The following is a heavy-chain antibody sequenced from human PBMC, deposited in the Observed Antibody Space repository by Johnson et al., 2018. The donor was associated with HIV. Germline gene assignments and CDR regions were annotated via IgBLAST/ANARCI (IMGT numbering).Heavy chain of an antibody. D-gene: IGHD3-22*01. CDR3: AKDRYYDSSGPDAFDI. Sequence: QVQLVESGGGVVQPGRSLRLSCAASGFTFSSYGMHWVRQAPGKGLEWVAVIWYDGSNKYYADSVKGRFTISRDNSKNTLYLQMTSLRAEDTAVYYCAKDRYYDSSGPDAFDIWGQGTMVTVSS. CDR1: GFTFSSYG. J-gene: IGHJ3*02. V-gene: IGHV3-33*06. CDR2: IWYDGSNK.